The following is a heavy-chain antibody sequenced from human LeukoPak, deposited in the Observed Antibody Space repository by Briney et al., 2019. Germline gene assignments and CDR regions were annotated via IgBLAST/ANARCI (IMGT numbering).Heavy chain of an antibody. Sequence: PGRSLRLSCAASGFTFDDYAMHWVRQAPGKGLEWVSGMSWNSGSIGYADSVKGRFTISRDNAKNSLHLQMNSLRAEDTAFYYCAKDITYSSSWFYGMDVWGQGTTVTVSS. J-gene: IGHJ6*02. CDR3: AKDITYSSSWFYGMDV. CDR2: MSWNSGSI. D-gene: IGHD6-13*01. V-gene: IGHV3-9*01. CDR1: GFTFDDYA.